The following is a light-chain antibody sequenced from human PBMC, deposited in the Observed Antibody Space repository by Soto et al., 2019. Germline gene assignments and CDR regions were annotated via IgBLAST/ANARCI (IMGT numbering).Light chain of an antibody. Sequence: QSVLTQPASVSGSPGQSITISCTGTSTDVGGANYVSWYQQHPGKAPKLMIYEVSNRPSGVSNRFSGSKSGNTSSLTISGLPAEDEADYYCSSYTSSSTRVFGTGTKLTVL. V-gene: IGLV2-14*01. J-gene: IGLJ1*01. CDR1: STDVGGANY. CDR3: SSYTSSSTRV. CDR2: EVS.